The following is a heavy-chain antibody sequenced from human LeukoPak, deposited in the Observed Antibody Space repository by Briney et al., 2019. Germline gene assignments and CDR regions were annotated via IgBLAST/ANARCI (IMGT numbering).Heavy chain of an antibody. J-gene: IGHJ4*02. CDR2: IWYDGSNK. CDR3: ARESYGSGDYFDY. Sequence: GGSLRLSCAASGFTFSSYGMHWVHQAPGKGLEWVAVIWYDGSNKYYADSVKGRFTISRDNSKNTLYLQMNSLRAEDTAVYYCARESYGSGDYFDYWGQGTLVTVSS. CDR1: GFTFSSYG. D-gene: IGHD3-10*01. V-gene: IGHV3-33*01.